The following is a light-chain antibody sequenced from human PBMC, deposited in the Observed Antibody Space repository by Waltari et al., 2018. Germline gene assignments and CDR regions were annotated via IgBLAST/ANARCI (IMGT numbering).Light chain of an antibody. CDR3: AAWDDGLNGWV. Sequence: QSVLPHTHSAPGYQLQRNAITCSGSRSNIKSNTVICYQQVPGTAPKLLIYTNSQRPSGVPDRFSGSKSGTSWYLAISGLQSEDEADYYCAAWDDGLNGWVFGGRTKLTVL. CDR2: TNS. V-gene: IGLV1-44*01. CDR1: RSNIKSNT. J-gene: IGLJ3*02.